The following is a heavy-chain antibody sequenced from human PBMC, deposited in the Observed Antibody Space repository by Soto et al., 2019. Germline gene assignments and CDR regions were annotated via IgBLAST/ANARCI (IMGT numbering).Heavy chain of an antibody. CDR2: ISYDGSNK. CDR1: GFPFSSYG. Sequence: ESVGGVVQPGRSLRLSCAASGFPFSSYGMHWVREAPGKGLEWVAVISYDGSNKYYADSVKGRFTISRDNSASTLYLQMNSLRPEDTALYYCVGGQYYFDYRGQGTLVTVSP. J-gene: IGHJ4*02. V-gene: IGHV3-30*03. CDR3: VGGQYYFDY. D-gene: IGHD3-10*01.